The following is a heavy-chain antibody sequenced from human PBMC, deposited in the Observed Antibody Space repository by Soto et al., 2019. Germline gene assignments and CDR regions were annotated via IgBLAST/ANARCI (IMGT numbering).Heavy chain of an antibody. D-gene: IGHD2-21*02. Sequence: QVQLMQSGAEVKKPGASVKVSCKASGDTFTDYYIHWEQQAPGQGLEWMGTVNPSGGHTTYAQHFLGRVTMTRDTSTSILYMELTRLTSDDTAIYYCARGGHVVVVTAALDYWGKGTLVTVSS. CDR2: VNPSGGHT. CDR1: GDTFTDYY. CDR3: ARGGHVVVVTAALDY. J-gene: IGHJ4*02. V-gene: IGHV1-46*01.